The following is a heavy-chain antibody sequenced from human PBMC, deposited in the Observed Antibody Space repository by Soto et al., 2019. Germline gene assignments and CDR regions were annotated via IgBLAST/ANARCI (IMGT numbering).Heavy chain of an antibody. CDR2: IYYSGST. Sequence: QVQLQESGPGLVKPSETLSLTCTVSGGSISSYYWSWIRQPPGKGLEWIGYIYYSGSTNYNPSLTSRVTITVDSSKNQFSLNLSSVTAADTALYYCARPMRGAKISVYNFGMDVWGQGTTVTVSS. J-gene: IGHJ6*02. D-gene: IGHD5-12*01. CDR3: ARPMRGAKISVYNFGMDV. CDR1: GGSISSYY. V-gene: IGHV4-59*01.